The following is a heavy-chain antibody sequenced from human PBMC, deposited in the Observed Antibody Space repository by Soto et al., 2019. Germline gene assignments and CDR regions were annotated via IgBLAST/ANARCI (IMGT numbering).Heavy chain of an antibody. D-gene: IGHD2-15*01. CDR1: GGTFSSYA. CDR3: ARAEGGTCCYGMDV. J-gene: IGHJ6*02. CDR2: IIPIFGTA. V-gene: IGHV1-69*12. Sequence: QVQLVQSGAEVKKPGSSVKVSCKASGGTFSSYAISWVRQAPGQGLEWMGGIIPIFGTANYAQKFQGRVTTTEDESTSTAYMELRSLRSEDTAVYDCARAEGGTCCYGMDVWGQGTTVTVSS.